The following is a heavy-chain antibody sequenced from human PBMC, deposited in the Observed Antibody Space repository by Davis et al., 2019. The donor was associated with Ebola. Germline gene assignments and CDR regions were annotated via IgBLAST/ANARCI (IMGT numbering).Heavy chain of an antibody. J-gene: IGHJ4*02. CDR2: INHSGST. CDR1: GGSFSGYY. Sequence: SEPLSPTFAAYGGSFSGYYWSWIRQPPGKGLEWIGEINHSGSTHYTPSLKSRVTTSVDTSKNQFSLKLSPVTAADTAVYYCAREKRTYYYDSRGFYSQYYFDYWGQGTLVTVSS. D-gene: IGHD3-22*01. V-gene: IGHV4-34*01. CDR3: AREKRTYYYDSRGFYSQYYFDY.